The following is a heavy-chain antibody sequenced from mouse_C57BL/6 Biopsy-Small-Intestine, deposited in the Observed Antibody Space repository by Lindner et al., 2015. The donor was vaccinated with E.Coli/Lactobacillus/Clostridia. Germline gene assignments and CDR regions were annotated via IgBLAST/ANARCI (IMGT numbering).Heavy chain of an antibody. V-gene: IGHV1-20*01. CDR2: INTYNGDT. CDR1: GYTFTDCG. Sequence: SVKVSCKASGYTFTDCGICWVRQAPGQGLEWMGWINTYNGDTNYAQKLQGRVTMTTDTSTTTAYMELRSLISDDTAVYYCAKVRGYDNGPAEVDAFDIWGQGTMVTVSS. J-gene: IGHJ3*01. D-gene: IGHD2-2*01. CDR3: AKVRGYDNGPAEVDAFDI.